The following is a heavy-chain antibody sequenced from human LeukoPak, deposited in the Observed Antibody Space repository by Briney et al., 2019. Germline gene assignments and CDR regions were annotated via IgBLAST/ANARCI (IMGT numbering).Heavy chain of an antibody. CDR2: INPNSGGT. Sequence: GSVKVSCKASGYTFTGYYMHWVRQAPGQGLEWMGWINPNSGGTNYAQKFQGRVTMTRDTSISTAYMELSRLRSDDTAVYYCAREGYCSSTSCSYFDYWGQGTLVTVSS. V-gene: IGHV1-2*02. D-gene: IGHD2-2*01. J-gene: IGHJ4*02. CDR3: AREGYCSSTSCSYFDY. CDR1: GYTFTGYY.